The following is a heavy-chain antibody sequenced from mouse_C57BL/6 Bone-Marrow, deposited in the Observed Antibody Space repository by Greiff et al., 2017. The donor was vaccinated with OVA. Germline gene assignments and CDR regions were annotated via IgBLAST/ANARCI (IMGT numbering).Heavy chain of an antibody. V-gene: IGHV5-6*01. J-gene: IGHJ2*01. Sequence: EVKLVESGGDLVKPGGSLKLSCAASGFTFSSYGMSWVRQTPDKRLEWVATISSGGSYTYYPDSVKGRFTISRDNAKNTLYLQMSSLKSEDTAMYYCARPADYWGQGTTLTVSS. CDR2: ISSGGSYT. CDR1: GFTFSSYG. CDR3: ARPADY.